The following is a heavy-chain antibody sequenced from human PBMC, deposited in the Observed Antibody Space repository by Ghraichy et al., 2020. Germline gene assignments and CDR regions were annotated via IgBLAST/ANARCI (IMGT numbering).Heavy chain of an antibody. CDR3: AKDYKSSGSSSYLDY. V-gene: IGHV3-23*01. Sequence: LSLTCAASGFTFSSYAMSWVRQAPGKGLEWVSAISGSGGSTYYADSVKGRFTISRDNSKNTLYLQMNSLRAEDTAVYYCAKDYKSSGSSSYLDYWGQGTLVTVSS. CDR1: GFTFSSYA. CDR2: ISGSGGST. D-gene: IGHD1-26*01. J-gene: IGHJ4*02.